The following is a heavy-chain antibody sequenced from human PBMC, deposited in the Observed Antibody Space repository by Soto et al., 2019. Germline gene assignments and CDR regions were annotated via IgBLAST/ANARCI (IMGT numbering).Heavy chain of an antibody. Sequence: ASVKVSCKASGYTFTSYYMHWVRQAPGQGLEWMGIINPSGGSTSYAQKFQGRVTMTRDTSTSTVYMELSSLRSEDTAVYYCARVPKSYDSSGSHNWFDTWGQGTLVTVSS. V-gene: IGHV1-46*01. CDR2: INPSGGST. CDR3: ARVPKSYDSSGSHNWFDT. J-gene: IGHJ5*02. CDR1: GYTFTSYY. D-gene: IGHD3-22*01.